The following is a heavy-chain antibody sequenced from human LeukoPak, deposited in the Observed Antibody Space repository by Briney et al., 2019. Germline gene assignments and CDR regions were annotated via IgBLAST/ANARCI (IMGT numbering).Heavy chain of an antibody. CDR1: GFTVSSNY. V-gene: IGHV3-53*01. CDR3: AREGPRYYYYGMDV. Sequence: GGSLRLSCAASGFTVSSNYMSWVRQAPGKGLEWVSVIYSGGSTYYADSVKGRFTISRDNSKNTLYLQMNSLRAEDTAVYYCAREGPRYYYYGMDVWGQGTTVTVSS. J-gene: IGHJ6*02. CDR2: IYSGGST.